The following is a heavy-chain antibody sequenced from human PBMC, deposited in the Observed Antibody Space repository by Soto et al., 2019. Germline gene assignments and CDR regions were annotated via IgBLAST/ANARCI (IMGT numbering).Heavy chain of an antibody. D-gene: IGHD3-16*01. J-gene: IGHJ3*02. CDR2: INPNSGGT. CDR3: ARDPLGSVGDDAFDI. Sequence: ASVKVSCKASGYTFTGYYMHWVRQAPGQGLEWMGWINPNSGGTNYAQKFQGWVTMTRDTSISTAYMELSRLRSDDTAVYYCARDPLGSVGDDAFDIWGQGTMVTVSS. CDR1: GYTFTGYY. V-gene: IGHV1-2*04.